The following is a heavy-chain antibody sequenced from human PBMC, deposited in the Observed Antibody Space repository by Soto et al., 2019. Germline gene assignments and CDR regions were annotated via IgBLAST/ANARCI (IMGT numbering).Heavy chain of an antibody. CDR2: IYHSGST. V-gene: IGHV4-30-2*01. CDR1: GGSISSGGYS. J-gene: IGHJ3*02. D-gene: IGHD6-6*01. CDR3: AREDYGSSSKAFDI. Sequence: SETLSLTCAVSGGSISSGGYSWSWIRQPPGKGLEWIGYIYHSGSTYYNPSLKSRVTISVDRSKNQFSLKLSSVTAADTAVYFCAREDYGSSSKAFDIWGQGTMVTVSS.